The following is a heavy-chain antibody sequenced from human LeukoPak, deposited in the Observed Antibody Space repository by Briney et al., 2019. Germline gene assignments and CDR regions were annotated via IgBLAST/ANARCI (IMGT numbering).Heavy chain of an antibody. J-gene: IGHJ4*02. CDR3: ARVARDSGSYYTDY. V-gene: IGHV1-46*01. Sequence: INPSGGSTSYAQKFQGRVTMTRDTSTSTVYMELSSLRSEDTAVYYCARVARDSGSYYTDYWGQGTLVTVSS. D-gene: IGHD3-10*01. CDR2: INPSGGST.